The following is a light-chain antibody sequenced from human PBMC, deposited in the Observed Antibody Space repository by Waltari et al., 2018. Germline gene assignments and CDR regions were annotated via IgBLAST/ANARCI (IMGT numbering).Light chain of an antibody. J-gene: IGLJ2*01. Sequence: SYDLTQPPSVSVSPGQTATITSSGDKLGDKYVCWYQQRPGQSPVLLVFQDNKRPSGIPERFSGSNSGNTATLTISGTQAMDEADYYCQAWDSGVIFGGGTKLTVL. CDR2: QDN. V-gene: IGLV3-1*01. CDR1: KLGDKY. CDR3: QAWDSGVI.